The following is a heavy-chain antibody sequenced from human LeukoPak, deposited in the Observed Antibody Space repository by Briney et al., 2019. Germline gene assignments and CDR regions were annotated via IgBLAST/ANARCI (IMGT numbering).Heavy chain of an antibody. CDR2: IYYSGST. V-gene: IGHV4-39*01. CDR1: GGSISSSSYY. D-gene: IGHD3-3*01. J-gene: IGHJ5*02. Sequence: SETLSLTCTVSGGSISSSSYYWGWSRQPPGKGLEWIGSIYYSGSTYYNPSLKGRVTISVDTSKNQFSLKLSSVTAADTAVYYCARHCGDYDFWSGYPNWFDPWGRGTLVTVSS. CDR3: ARHCGDYDFWSGYPNWFDP.